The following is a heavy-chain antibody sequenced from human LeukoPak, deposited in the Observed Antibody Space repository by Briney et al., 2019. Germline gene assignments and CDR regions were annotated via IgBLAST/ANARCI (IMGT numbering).Heavy chain of an antibody. V-gene: IGHV4-39*07. D-gene: IGHD1-26*01. CDR3: ARDLDPVGATGYFDY. J-gene: IGHJ4*02. CDR2: IYHSGST. CDR1: GGSISSSSYY. Sequence: PSETLSLTCTVSGGSISSSSYYWGWIRQPPGKGLEWIGSIYHSGSTYYNPSLKSRVTISVDTSKNQFSLKLSSVTAADTAVYYCARDLDPVGATGYFDYWGQGTLVTVSS.